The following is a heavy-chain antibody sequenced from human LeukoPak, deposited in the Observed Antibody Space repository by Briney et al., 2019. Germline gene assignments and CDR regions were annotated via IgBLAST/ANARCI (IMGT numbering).Heavy chain of an antibody. V-gene: IGHV4-59*01. J-gene: IGHJ5*02. D-gene: IGHD1-26*01. CDR2: IYYSGST. Sequence: SETLSLTCTVSGGSISSYYWSWIRQPPGKGLEWIGYIYYSGSTNYNPSLKSRVTISVDTSKNQFSLKLSSVTAADTAVYYRARGGGSYFWFDPWGQGTLVTVSS. CDR3: ARGGGSYFWFDP. CDR1: GGSISSYY.